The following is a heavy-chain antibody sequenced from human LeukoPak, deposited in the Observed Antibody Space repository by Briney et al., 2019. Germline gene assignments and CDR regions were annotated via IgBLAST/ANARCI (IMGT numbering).Heavy chain of an antibody. CDR1: GYTFTSYD. Sequence: GASVKVSCKASGYTFTSYDINWVRQATGQGLEWMGWMNPNSGNTGYAQKFQGRVTITRNTSISTAYMELSSLRSEDTAVYYCARVVRDIVVVPAAMIWHYYYYMDVWGKGTTVTVSS. CDR2: MNPNSGNT. CDR3: ARVVRDIVVVPAAMIWHYYYYMDV. J-gene: IGHJ6*03. V-gene: IGHV1-8*03. D-gene: IGHD2-2*01.